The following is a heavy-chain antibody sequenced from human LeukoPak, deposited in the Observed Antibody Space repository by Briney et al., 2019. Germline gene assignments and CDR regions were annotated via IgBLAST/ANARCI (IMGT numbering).Heavy chain of an antibody. CDR2: INANSGGT. V-gene: IGHV1-2*02. D-gene: IGHD4-23*01. Sequence: ASVKVSCKASGYTFTNHGITWVRQAPGQGLEWMGWINANSGGTDYAQKFQDRVTMTRDTSISTAYMELSRLRSDDTAVYYCARDGHGGNSFDYWGQGTLVTVSS. CDR1: GYTFTNHG. CDR3: ARDGHGGNSFDY. J-gene: IGHJ4*02.